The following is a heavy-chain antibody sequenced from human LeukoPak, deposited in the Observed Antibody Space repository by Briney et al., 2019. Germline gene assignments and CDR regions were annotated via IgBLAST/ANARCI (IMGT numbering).Heavy chain of an antibody. V-gene: IGHV1-69*02. D-gene: IGHD7-27*01. Sequence: GSSVKVSCKASGGTFSSYTISWVRQAPGQGLEWMGRIIPILDIANYAQKFQGRVTITADKSTSTAYMELSSLRSEDTAVYYCARVRWGNYYYYYGMDVWGQGTTVTVSS. J-gene: IGHJ6*02. CDR2: IIPILDIA. CDR1: GGTFSSYT. CDR3: ARVRWGNYYYYYGMDV.